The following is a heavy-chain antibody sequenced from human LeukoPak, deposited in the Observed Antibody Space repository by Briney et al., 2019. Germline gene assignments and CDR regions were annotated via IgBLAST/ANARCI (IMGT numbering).Heavy chain of an antibody. V-gene: IGHV3-48*01. CDR2: ISGSTTTI. Sequence: SGGSLRLSCAAYGFIFSADSMNWVRQAPGKGLEWVSYISGSTTTIYYADSVKGRFTISRDNSKNTLYLQMNSLRAEDTAVYYCAKAHPRSYSSGWLFDYWGQGTLVTVSS. CDR3: AKAHPRSYSSGWLFDY. D-gene: IGHD6-19*01. J-gene: IGHJ4*02. CDR1: GFIFSADS.